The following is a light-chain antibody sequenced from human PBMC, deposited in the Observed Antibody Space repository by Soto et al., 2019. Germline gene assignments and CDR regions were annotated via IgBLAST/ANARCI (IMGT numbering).Light chain of an antibody. J-gene: IGLJ1*01. CDR3: CSYGGSYTYV. Sequence: QSALTQPRSVSGSPGQSVTISCTGTSSDVGGYNFVSWYQQHPGKAPKVMIYDVSKRPSGVPDRFSGSKSGNTASLTISGLQAEDEAHYYCCSYGGSYTYVFGTGTKLTVL. CDR1: SSDVGGYNF. CDR2: DVS. V-gene: IGLV2-11*01.